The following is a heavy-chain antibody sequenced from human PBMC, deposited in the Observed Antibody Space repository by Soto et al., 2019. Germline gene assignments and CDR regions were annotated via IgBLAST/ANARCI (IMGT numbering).Heavy chain of an antibody. CDR2: VSHSGST. CDR1: GYSISSGYS. J-gene: IGHJ6*02. D-gene: IGHD4-4*01. CDR3: ARVPGGRDYTNCAYPYYCGVDV. Sequence: SETLSLTCAVSGYSISSGYSWGWIRQPPGKGRELIGSVSHSGSTYYNPSFRSRVIVSVYTSKTQFSLKLSSVTAADTAVYYCARVPGGRDYTNCAYPYYCGVDVWGQGTTVTVSS. V-gene: IGHV4-38-2*01.